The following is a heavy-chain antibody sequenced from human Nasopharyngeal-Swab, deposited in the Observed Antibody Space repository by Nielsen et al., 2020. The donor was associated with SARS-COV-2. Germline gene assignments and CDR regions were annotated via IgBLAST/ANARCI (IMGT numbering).Heavy chain of an antibody. Sequence: GESLKISCADSGLTFSNNPVNWVRRAPGKGLEWVSHIRSDTTTIRYADSVKGRFTISRDNARNSVYLQMNSLRAEDTAVYYCAKARGSSTIRTLTFDSWGQGTLVTVSS. CDR2: IRSDTTTI. J-gene: IGHJ4*02. CDR3: AKARGSSTIRTLTFDS. D-gene: IGHD2-2*01. V-gene: IGHV3-48*01. CDR1: GLTFSNNP.